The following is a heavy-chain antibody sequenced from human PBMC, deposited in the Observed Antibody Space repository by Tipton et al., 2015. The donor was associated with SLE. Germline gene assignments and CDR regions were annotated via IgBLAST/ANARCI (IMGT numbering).Heavy chain of an antibody. D-gene: IGHD5-24*01. CDR2: VSFDGSKT. CDR1: GFIFNNHA. J-gene: IGHJ3*02. V-gene: IGHV3-30*04. Sequence: SLRLSCAASGFIFNNHAMHWVREAPGKGLEWVAVVSFDGSKTYYTDSVKGRFTISRDNSKNTLYLQMNSLRAEDTAVYYCARDWVEMSIIYTFDIWGQGTKVTVSS. CDR3: ARDWVEMSIIYTFDI.